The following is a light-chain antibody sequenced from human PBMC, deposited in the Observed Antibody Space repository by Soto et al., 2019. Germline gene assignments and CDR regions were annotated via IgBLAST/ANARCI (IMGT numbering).Light chain of an antibody. V-gene: IGKV2-28*01. J-gene: IGKJ5*01. CDR1: QSLQYSNGYNY. Sequence: IGLTKPQLSLPFIPGEPASIPCRSSQSLQYSNGYNYLDWYFQKPGQSPQLLISLGSTRASGVPDRFSGSGSGTDFTLKISRVEADDVGVYYCFQGLQTPPITFAKGRRLAI. CDR2: LGS. CDR3: FQGLQTPPIT.